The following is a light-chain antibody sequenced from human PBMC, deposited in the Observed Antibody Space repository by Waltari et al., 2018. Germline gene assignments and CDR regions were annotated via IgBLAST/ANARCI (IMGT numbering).Light chain of an antibody. CDR1: TGAVTNAFF. J-gene: IGLJ3*02. Sequence: QTVVTQEPSLTASPGATVTLTCASSTGAVTNAFFPSWFQQKPGQAPRALIYGTTNKHSWTPARFSGSLLGGRAALTLSGVQPEDEADYYCLLFYAGSRVFGGGTKLTVL. CDR3: LLFYAGSRV. CDR2: GTT. V-gene: IGLV7-43*01.